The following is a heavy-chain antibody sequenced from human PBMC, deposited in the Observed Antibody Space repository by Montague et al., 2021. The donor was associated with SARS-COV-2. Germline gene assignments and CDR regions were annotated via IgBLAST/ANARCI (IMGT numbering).Heavy chain of an antibody. J-gene: IGHJ3*02. V-gene: IGHV6-1*01. D-gene: IGHD6-13*01. CDR2: TFHRSKWYN. Sequence: CAISGDSVSSNTAAWSWIRQSPSRGLVWLGRTFHRSKWYNEFAESVKSRISINADTSKNEVSLQLKYVTPEDTAMYYCARDSRNWYGPIGFDIWGQGTVVTVS. CDR1: GDSVSSNTAA. CDR3: ARDSRNWYGPIGFDI.